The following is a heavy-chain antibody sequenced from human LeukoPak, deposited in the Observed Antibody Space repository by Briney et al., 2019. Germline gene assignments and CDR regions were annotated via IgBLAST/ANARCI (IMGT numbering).Heavy chain of an antibody. CDR3: ARGVRVRELPIYFDL. CDR2: IRYDGSNK. CDR1: GFTFSSYG. J-gene: IGHJ2*01. V-gene: IGHV3-30*02. D-gene: IGHD1-26*01. Sequence: AGGSLRLSCAASGFTFSSYGMHWVRQAPGKWLEWVAFIRYDGSNKYYADSVKGRFTISRDNSKNTLYLQMNSLRAEDTAVYYCARGVRVRELPIYFDLWGRGTLVTVSS.